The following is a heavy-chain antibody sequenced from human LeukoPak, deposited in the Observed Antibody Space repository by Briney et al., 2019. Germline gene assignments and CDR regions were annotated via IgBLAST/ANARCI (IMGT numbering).Heavy chain of an antibody. V-gene: IGHV1-18*01. D-gene: IGHD3-10*01. CDR3: ARGKPVHFYGSGSYLASPFDS. J-gene: IGHJ4*02. Sequence: ASVKVSCKASGYTFTSYGISWVRQAPGQGLEWMGWISTYNGNTNYARMLQGRITMTTDTSTSTDYMELRSLRSDDTAVYYCARGKPVHFYGSGSYLASPFDSWGQGTLVTVSS. CDR1: GYTFTSYG. CDR2: ISTYNGNT.